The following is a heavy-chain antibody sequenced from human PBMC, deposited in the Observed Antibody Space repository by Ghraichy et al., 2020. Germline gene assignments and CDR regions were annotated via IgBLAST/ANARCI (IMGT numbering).Heavy chain of an antibody. CDR2: MNPNSGNT. D-gene: IGHD5-18*01. CDR1: GYTFTSYD. Sequence: ASVKVSCKASGYTFTSYDINWVRQATGQGLEWMGWMNPNSGNTGYEQKFQGRVTMTRNTSISTAYMELSSLRSEDTAVYYCARGSRIQRWFGSKTSYYFDYWGQGTLVTVSS. V-gene: IGHV1-8*01. J-gene: IGHJ4*02. CDR3: ARGSRIQRWFGSKTSYYFDY.